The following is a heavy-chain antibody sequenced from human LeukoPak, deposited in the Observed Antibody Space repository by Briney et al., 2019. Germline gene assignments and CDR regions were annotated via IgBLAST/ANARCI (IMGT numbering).Heavy chain of an antibody. CDR1: GFTFDDYG. J-gene: IGHJ3*02. CDR3: ARVKQYDFWSGYAFDI. Sequence: GGSLRLSCAASGFTFDDYGMSWVRQAPGKGLEWVSGINWSGGSTGYADSVKGRFTISRDNAKNSLYLQMNSLRAEDTALYHCARVKQYDFWSGYAFDIWGQGTMVTVSS. V-gene: IGHV3-20*01. D-gene: IGHD3-3*01. CDR2: INWSGGST.